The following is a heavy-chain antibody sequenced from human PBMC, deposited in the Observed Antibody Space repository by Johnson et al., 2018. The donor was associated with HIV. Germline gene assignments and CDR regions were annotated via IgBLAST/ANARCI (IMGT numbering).Heavy chain of an antibody. D-gene: IGHD3-16*01. J-gene: IGHJ3*02. Sequence: VQLVESGGGLVQPGGSPRLSCAASGFTVSSNYMTWVRQAPGKRLEWVSVIYSGGTTYNADSVKGRFTISRDNSKNTLYLQMNSLRAEDTAVYYCAREGGPPKLAFEIWGQGTMVTVSS. CDR3: AREGGPPKLAFEI. CDR1: GFTVSSNY. V-gene: IGHV3-66*01. CDR2: IYSGGTT.